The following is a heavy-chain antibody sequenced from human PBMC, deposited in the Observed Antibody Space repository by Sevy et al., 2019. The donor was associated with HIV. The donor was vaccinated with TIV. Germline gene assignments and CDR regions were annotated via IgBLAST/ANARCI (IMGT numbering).Heavy chain of an antibody. J-gene: IGHJ5*02. Sequence: ASVKVSCKASGYTFTSYGISWVRQAPGQGLEWMGWISAYNGNTNYAQMLQGRVTMTTDTSTSTAYMELRSLRSDDTAVYYCARDDYGDYVHGNWFDPWGQGTLVTVSS. D-gene: IGHD4-17*01. CDR2: ISAYNGNT. CDR3: ARDDYGDYVHGNWFDP. V-gene: IGHV1-18*01. CDR1: GYTFTSYG.